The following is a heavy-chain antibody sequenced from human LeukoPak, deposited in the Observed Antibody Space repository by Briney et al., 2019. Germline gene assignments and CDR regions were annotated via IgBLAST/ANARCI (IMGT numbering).Heavy chain of an antibody. D-gene: IGHD4-4*01. CDR1: GGSISSYY. J-gene: IGHJ6*02. CDR2: IYYSGST. Sequence: KPSETLSPTCTVSGGSISSYYWSWIRRPPGKGREGIGYIYYSGSTNYNPSLKSRVTISVDTSKNQFSLMLSSVTAADTAVYYCARLVGTTSYYYGMDVWGQGTTVTVSS. CDR3: ARLVGTTSYYYGMDV. V-gene: IGHV4-59*08.